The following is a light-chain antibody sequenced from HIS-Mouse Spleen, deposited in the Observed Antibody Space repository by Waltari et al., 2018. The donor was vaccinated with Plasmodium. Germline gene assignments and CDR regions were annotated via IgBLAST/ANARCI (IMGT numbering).Light chain of an antibody. V-gene: IGLV3-10*01. CDR3: YSTDSSGNHRV. J-gene: IGLJ3*02. Sequence: SYELTQPPSVSVSPGQTARITCSGDALPKKYAYWYQQKSGQAPVLVSYEDSKRPSGIPWGFSCSSSGTMATLTISGAQVEDEADYYCYSTDSSGNHRVFGGGTKLTVL. CDR1: ALPKKY. CDR2: EDS.